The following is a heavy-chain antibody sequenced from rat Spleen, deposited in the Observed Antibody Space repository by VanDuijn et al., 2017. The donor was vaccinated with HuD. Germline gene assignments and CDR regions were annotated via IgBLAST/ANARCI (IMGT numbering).Heavy chain of an antibody. CDR3: ARHQAYYSNWFAY. Sequence: EVQLVETGGGLVQPGESLKLSCVASGFTFSGYWMYWIRQAPGEGLEWISSISPDGGSTYYPDSVKGRFTISRNNAENTVYLQMNSLRSEDTATYYCARHQAYYSNWFAYWGQGTLVTVSS. CDR2: ISPDGGST. V-gene: IGHV5-58*01. CDR1: GFTFSGYW. D-gene: IGHD1-6*01. J-gene: IGHJ3*01.